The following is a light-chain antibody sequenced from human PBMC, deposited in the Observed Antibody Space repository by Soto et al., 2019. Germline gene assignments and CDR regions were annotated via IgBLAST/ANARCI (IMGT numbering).Light chain of an antibody. CDR1: QDVRND. Sequence: AIQMTQSPSSLSASVGDRVTITCRASQDVRNDLGWYQQKPGKAPNLLIYAASTLQIGVPSRFSGSGSGTDFTLTISSLQPEDFATYYCQQGYNFPRTFGPGTKVDIK. CDR3: QQGYNFPRT. V-gene: IGKV1-6*01. J-gene: IGKJ3*01. CDR2: AAS.